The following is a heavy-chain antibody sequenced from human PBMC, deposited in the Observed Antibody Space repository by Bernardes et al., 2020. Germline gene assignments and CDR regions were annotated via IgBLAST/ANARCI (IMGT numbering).Heavy chain of an antibody. Sequence: SETLSLTCTVSGGSISSGGYYWSWIRQHPGKGLEWIGYIYYSGSTYYNPSLKSRVTISVDTSKNQFSLKLSSVTAADTAVYYCARCIAAAGTFYWGQGTLVTVSS. CDR1: GGSISSGGYY. J-gene: IGHJ4*02. CDR2: IYYSGST. V-gene: IGHV4-31*03. D-gene: IGHD6-13*01. CDR3: ARCIAAAGTFY.